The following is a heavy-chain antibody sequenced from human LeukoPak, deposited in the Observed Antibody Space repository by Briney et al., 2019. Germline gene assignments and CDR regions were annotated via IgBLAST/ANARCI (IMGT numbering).Heavy chain of an antibody. CDR1: GYTFTGYY. J-gene: IGHJ4*02. Sequence: ASVKVSCKASGYTFTGYYMHWVRQAPGQGLKWMGWINPNSGGTNYAQKFQGRVTMTRDTSISTAYMELSRLRSDDTAVYYCARSSPVVVAATIDYWGQGTLVTVSS. D-gene: IGHD2-15*01. CDR3: ARSSPVVVAATIDY. V-gene: IGHV1-2*02. CDR2: INPNSGGT.